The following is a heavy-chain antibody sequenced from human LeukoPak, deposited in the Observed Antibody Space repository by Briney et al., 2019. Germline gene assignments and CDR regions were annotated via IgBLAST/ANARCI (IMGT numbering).Heavy chain of an antibody. J-gene: IGHJ4*02. D-gene: IGHD1-14*01. V-gene: IGHV4-34*01. CDR2: INHSGST. CDR3: ARGSLKPFFDY. CDR1: GGSFSGYY. Sequence: PSETLSLTCAVYGGSFSGYYWSWIRQPPGKGLEWIGEINHSGSTNYNPSLKSRVTISVDTSKNQFSLKLSSVTAADTAVYYCARGSLKPFFDYWGQGTLVTVSS.